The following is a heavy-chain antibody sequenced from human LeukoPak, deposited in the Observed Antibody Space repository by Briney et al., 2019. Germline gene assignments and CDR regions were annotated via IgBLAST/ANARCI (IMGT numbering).Heavy chain of an antibody. CDR3: VRGGRGRDDYFDY. CDR1: GFTFSSYG. Sequence: GGSLRLSCAASGFTFSSYGMHWVRQAPGKGLEWVAFIRYDGSNKYYADSVKGRFTISRDNAEKSVYLQMNSLRVEDTAVYYCVRGGRGRDDYFDYWGQGTQVTVSS. CDR2: IRYDGSNK. D-gene: IGHD3-10*01. V-gene: IGHV3-30*02. J-gene: IGHJ4*02.